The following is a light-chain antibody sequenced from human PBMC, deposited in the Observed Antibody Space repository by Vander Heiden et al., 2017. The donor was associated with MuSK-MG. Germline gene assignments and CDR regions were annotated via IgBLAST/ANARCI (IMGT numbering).Light chain of an antibody. Sequence: QSALTQPRSVSGSPGQSVTISCPGTSSDVGGYNYVSWYQQHPGKAPKLMIYDVSKRPAGVPDRFSGSKAGNTASLTIAGLQAEDEADYYCGAYAGSDVFGTGTKVTVL. J-gene: IGLJ1*01. V-gene: IGLV2-11*01. CDR1: SSDVGGYNY. CDR2: DVS. CDR3: GAYAGSDV.